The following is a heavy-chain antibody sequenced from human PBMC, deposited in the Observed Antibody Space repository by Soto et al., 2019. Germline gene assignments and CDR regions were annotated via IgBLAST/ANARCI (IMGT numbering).Heavy chain of an antibody. CDR1: GFTFSNAW. CDR2: IKSKTDGGTT. V-gene: IGHV3-15*01. CDR3: TTDYASIVVVPAADYCYGMDV. D-gene: IGHD2-2*01. Sequence: GALRLSCAASGFTFSNAWMSWVRQAPGKGLEWVGRIKSKTDGGTTDYAAPVKGRFTISRDDSKNTLYLQMNSLKTEDTAVYYCTTDYASIVVVPAADYCYGMDVWGQGTTVTVS. J-gene: IGHJ6*02.